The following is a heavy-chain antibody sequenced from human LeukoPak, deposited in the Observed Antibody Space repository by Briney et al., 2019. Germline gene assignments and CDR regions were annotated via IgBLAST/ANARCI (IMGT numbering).Heavy chain of an antibody. D-gene: IGHD2-8*02. CDR3: ARYWFGYFDL. CDR2: INSDGSST. CDR1: GFTLSSYE. V-gene: IGHV3-74*01. J-gene: IGHJ2*01. Sequence: GGSLRLSCTVSGFTLSSYEMTWFRQAPGKGLVWVSRINSDGSSTSYADSVKGRFTISRDNAKNTLYLQMNSLRAEDTAVYYCARYWFGYFDLWGRGTLVTVSS.